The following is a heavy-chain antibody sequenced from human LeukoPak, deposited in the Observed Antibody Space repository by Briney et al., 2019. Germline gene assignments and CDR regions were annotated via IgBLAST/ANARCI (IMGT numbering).Heavy chain of an antibody. CDR2: ISGGGDRV. D-gene: IGHD4-17*01. CDR3: AKDISYGDYIFGYFQY. Sequence: GGSLRLSCAASGFSFSRYAMTWVRQAPGKRLEWVSVISGGGDRVDYAESVKGRFTISRDNSRNTLYLQMNRLRAEDTALYYCAKDISYGDYIFGYFQYWGQGSLVTVSS. J-gene: IGHJ1*01. V-gene: IGHV3-23*01. CDR1: GFSFSRYA.